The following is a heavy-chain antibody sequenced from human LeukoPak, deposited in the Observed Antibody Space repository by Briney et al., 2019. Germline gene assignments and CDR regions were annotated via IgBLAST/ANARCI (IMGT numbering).Heavy chain of an antibody. D-gene: IGHD1-26*01. V-gene: IGHV3-74*01. J-gene: IGHJ4*02. CDR3: ASGGFIVGANQYFQW. CDR2: IDADGSDR. Sequence: GGSLRLSCVASGFTFDRHWMHWVRQAPGKGLVWVSRIDADGSDRGYAESVKGRFTISRDNIKNTLYLQMDSLRVEDTAVYYVASGGFIVGANQYFQWWGQGTRVIVSS. CDR1: GFTFDRHW.